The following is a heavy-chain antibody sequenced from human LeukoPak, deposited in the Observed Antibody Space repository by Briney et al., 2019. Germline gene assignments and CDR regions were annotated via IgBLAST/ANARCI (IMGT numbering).Heavy chain of an antibody. J-gene: IGHJ4*02. CDR1: GWTFSSYA. V-gene: IGHV3-23*01. CDR2: ISGSGGST. CDR3: ANFPYMVRGVISDY. Sequence: GGSLRLSCAASGWTFSSYAMSWVRQAPGKGLEWVSAISGSGGSTYYADSVKGRFTISRDNSKNTLYLQMNSLRAEDTAVYYCANFPYMVRGVISDYWGQGTLVTVSS. D-gene: IGHD3-10*01.